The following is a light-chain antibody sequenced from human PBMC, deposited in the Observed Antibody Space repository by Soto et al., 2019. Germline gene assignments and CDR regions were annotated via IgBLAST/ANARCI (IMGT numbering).Light chain of an antibody. CDR2: AAS. CDR1: QGISSY. J-gene: IGKJ4*01. V-gene: IGKV1-9*01. CDR3: QQYGSSLT. Sequence: DIQMTQSPSSLSASVGDRVTITCRASQGISSYLAWYQQKPGKAPKLLIYAASTLQSGVPSRFSGSGSGTDFTLTISRLEPEDFAVYYCQQYGSSLTFGGGTKVDI.